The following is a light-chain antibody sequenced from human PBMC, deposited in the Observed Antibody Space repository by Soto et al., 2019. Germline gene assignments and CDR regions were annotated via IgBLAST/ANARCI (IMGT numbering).Light chain of an antibody. V-gene: IGKV1-5*03. CDR3: QQYNSYSWFT. CDR2: KAS. J-gene: IGKJ3*01. Sequence: DIQMTQSPSTLSASVGDRVTITCRASQSISSWLAWYQQKPGKAPKLLIYKASSLESGVPSRFSGSGSGTEFPLTISSLQPDDFASYYCQQYNSYSWFTFGPGTKVDIK. CDR1: QSISSW.